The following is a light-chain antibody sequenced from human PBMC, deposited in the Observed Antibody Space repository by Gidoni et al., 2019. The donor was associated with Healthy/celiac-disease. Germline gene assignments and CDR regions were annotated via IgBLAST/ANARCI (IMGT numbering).Light chain of an antibody. CDR3: QQYGSSPRIT. CDR1: QSVSSSY. Sequence: EIVLTQSPGTLSLSPGERATLSCRASQSVSSSYLAWYQQKPGQAPRLLIYGASSRPTGIPDRFSGSGSGTDFTLTISRLEPEDFAVYYCQQYGSSPRITFGQXTRLEIK. J-gene: IGKJ5*01. CDR2: GAS. V-gene: IGKV3-20*01.